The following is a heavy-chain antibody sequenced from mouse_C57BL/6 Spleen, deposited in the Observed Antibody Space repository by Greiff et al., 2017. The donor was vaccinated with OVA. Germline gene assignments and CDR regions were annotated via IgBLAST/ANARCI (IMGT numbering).Heavy chain of an antibody. J-gene: IGHJ2*01. CDR1: GYTFTDYY. Sequence: VQLQQSGPELVKPGASVKISCTASGYTFTDYYMNWVQQSHGKSLEWIGDINPNNGGTSYNQRFKGKATLTVDKSSSTAYMELRSLTSEDSAVYYCARQGVYYFDYWGQGTTLTVSS. CDR2: INPNNGGT. V-gene: IGHV1-26*01. CDR3: ARQGVYYFDY.